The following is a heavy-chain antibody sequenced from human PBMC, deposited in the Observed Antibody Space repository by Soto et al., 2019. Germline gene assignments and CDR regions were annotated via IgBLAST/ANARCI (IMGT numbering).Heavy chain of an antibody. CDR3: ARDTPSLRVAGCGMDV. J-gene: IGHJ6*02. V-gene: IGHV3-33*01. Sequence: PGGSLRLSCAASGFTFSSYGMHWVRQAPGKGLEWVAVIWYDGSNKYYADSVKGRFTISRDNSKNTLYLQMNSLRAEDTAVYYCARDTPSLRVAGCGMDVWGQGTTVTVSS. D-gene: IGHD3-3*01. CDR1: GFTFSSYG. CDR2: IWYDGSNK.